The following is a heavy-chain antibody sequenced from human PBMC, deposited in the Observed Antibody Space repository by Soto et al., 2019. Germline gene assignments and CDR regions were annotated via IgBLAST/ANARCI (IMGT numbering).Heavy chain of an antibody. CDR1: GGTFSSYT. D-gene: IGHD3-22*01. Sequence: QVQLVQSGAEVKKPGSSVKVSCKASGGTFSSYTISWVRQAPGQGLEWMGRIIPILGIANYAQKFQGRVTITADKSTSTAYMELSSLRSEDTAVYYCAFYDGSGYYPFDYGGQGTLVTVSS. CDR2: IIPILGIA. J-gene: IGHJ4*02. CDR3: AFYDGSGYYPFDY. V-gene: IGHV1-69*02.